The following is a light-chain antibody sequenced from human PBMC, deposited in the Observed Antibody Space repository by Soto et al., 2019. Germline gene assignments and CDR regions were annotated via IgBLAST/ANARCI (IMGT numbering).Light chain of an antibody. CDR3: QQRSNWPPLT. Sequence: EIVLTQSPATLSLSPGERATLSCSAIQSVSSYLAWYQQKPGQAPRLLIYDASNRATGIPARFSGSGSGTDFTLTISSLEPEDFAVYYCQQRSNWPPLTFGGGTKVEIK. V-gene: IGKV3-11*01. CDR1: QSVSSY. J-gene: IGKJ4*01. CDR2: DAS.